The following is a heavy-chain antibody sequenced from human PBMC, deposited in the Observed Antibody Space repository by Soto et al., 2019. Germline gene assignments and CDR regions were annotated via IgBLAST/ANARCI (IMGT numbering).Heavy chain of an antibody. CDR1: GGSISSGDYY. D-gene: IGHD3-22*01. J-gene: IGHJ4*02. Sequence: QVQLQESGPGLVKPSQTLSLTCTVSGGSISSGDYYWSWIRQPPGKGLEWIGYIYYSGSTYYNPSLKRRVTISVDTSKNQFSRKLSSVAAADTAVYYCARDLGDYYDSSGWGYWGQGTLVTVSS. CDR3: ARDLGDYYDSSGWGY. V-gene: IGHV4-30-4*01. CDR2: IYYSGST.